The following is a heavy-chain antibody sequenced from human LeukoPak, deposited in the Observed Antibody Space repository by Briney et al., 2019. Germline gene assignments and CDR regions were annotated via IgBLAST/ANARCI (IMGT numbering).Heavy chain of an antibody. Sequence: GGSLRLSCAASGFTVSSNYMSWVRQAPGKGLEWVSVIYSGGSTYYADSVKGRFTISRDNSKNTLYLQMNSLRAEDTAVYYCARDFPYGSESNNWFAPWGQGTLVTVSS. CDR1: GFTVSSNY. J-gene: IGHJ5*02. V-gene: IGHV3-53*01. D-gene: IGHD3-10*01. CDR3: ARDFPYGSESNNWFAP. CDR2: IYSGGST.